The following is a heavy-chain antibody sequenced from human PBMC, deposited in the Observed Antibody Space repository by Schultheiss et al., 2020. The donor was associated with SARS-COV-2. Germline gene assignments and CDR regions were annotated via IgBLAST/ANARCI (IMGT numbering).Heavy chain of an antibody. J-gene: IGHJ4*02. V-gene: IGHV3-74*01. Sequence: GESLKISCAASGFTFSNYWLHWVRQVPGKGLVWVARINRDGRTNYADSVKGRFTISRDSAKNTLHLQMNSLRAEDTAVYYCARGQWEMDHYFDYWGQGTLVTVSS. CDR3: ARGQWEMDHYFDY. CDR1: GFTFSNYW. CDR2: INRDGRT. D-gene: IGHD1-26*01.